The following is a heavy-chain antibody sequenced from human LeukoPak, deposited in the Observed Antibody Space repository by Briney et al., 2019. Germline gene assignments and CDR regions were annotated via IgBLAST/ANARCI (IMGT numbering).Heavy chain of an antibody. CDR3: ARGRPTTSIAAAGVNWFDP. V-gene: IGHV3-48*01. D-gene: IGHD6-13*01. CDR1: GFTFSSYS. J-gene: IGHJ5*02. Sequence: GGSLRLSCAASGFTFSSYSMNWVRQAPGKGLEWVSYISSSSDTIYYADSVKGRFTISRDNAKNSLYLQMNSLRAEDTAVYYCARGRPTTSIAAAGVNWFDPWGQGTLVTVSS. CDR2: ISSSSDTI.